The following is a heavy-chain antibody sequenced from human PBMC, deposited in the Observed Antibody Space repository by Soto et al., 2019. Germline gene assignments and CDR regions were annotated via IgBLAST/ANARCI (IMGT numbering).Heavy chain of an antibody. D-gene: IGHD2-21*01. J-gene: IGHJ4*02. CDR2: ISYDGSNK. CDR1: GFTFSSYG. V-gene: IGHV3-30*18. CDR3: AKGLSIPVAVY. Sequence: GGSLRLSCAASGFTFSSYGMHWVRQAPGKGLEWVALISYDGSNKYYADSVKGRFSISRDTSKNTLYLQMNSLRTEDTAVYYCAKGLSIPVAVYWGQGTLVTVSS.